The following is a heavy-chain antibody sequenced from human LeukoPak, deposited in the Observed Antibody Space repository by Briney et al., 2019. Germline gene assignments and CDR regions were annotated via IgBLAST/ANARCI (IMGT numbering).Heavy chain of an antibody. CDR3: AREFRHQPY. D-gene: IGHD2-2*01. J-gene: IGHJ4*02. CDR1: GNTFTSYD. Sequence: SVKVSCKASGNTFTSYDVNWVRQATGQGLEWMGYMNPSSGKTGYAQNFQGRLTMTWDTSISTAYMELSSLRSDDTAVYYCAREFRHQPYWGQGTLVTVSS. CDR2: MNPSSGKT. V-gene: IGHV1-8*01.